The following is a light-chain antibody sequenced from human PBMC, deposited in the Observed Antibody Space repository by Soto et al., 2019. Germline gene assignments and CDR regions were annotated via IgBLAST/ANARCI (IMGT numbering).Light chain of an antibody. CDR3: QSYDSSLSGSVV. J-gene: IGLJ2*01. V-gene: IGLV1-47*02. CDR1: NSNIGSNF. Sequence: QSVLTQPPSASGTPGQRVTISCSGANSNIGSNFVYWYQHLPGTTPKLLVFSYNQRPSGVPDRFSGSKSGSSASLAISGLRSEDEADYYCQSYDSSLSGSVVFGGGTKLTVL. CDR2: SYN.